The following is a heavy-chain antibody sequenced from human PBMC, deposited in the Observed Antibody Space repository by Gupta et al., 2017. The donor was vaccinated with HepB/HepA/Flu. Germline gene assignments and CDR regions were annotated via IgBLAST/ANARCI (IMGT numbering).Heavy chain of an antibody. CDR2: INGESGST. Sequence: EVQLVESGGGVVQPGGSLRLSCAVSGLSFTDYAIHWVRQVPGKGLEWVALINGESGSTFYADSGKGRFTVSRDNSKNFLYLQMNSLRTEDTAVYYCTRDTSINLSVPMWANNWFDPWGQGTLVTVSS. CDR3: TRDTSINLSVPMWANNWFDP. V-gene: IGHV3-43*02. J-gene: IGHJ5*02. D-gene: IGHD6-6*01. CDR1: GLSFTDYA.